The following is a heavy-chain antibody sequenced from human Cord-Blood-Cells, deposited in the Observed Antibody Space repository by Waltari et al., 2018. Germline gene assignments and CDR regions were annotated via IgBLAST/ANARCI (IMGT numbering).Heavy chain of an antibody. Sequence: QVQLVQSGAEVKKPGASVKVSCKASGYTFTGYYMHWVRRTPGQGLEWMVWINAGNRGTHYARTFQVLVAMSRDTSVSTACMGLSRPRSDCTAVYYCARDLGVVPNLYYFDYWGQGTLVTVSS. D-gene: IGHD2-15*01. CDR3: ARDLGVVPNLYYFDY. CDR2: INAGNRGT. J-gene: IGHJ4*02. V-gene: IGHV1-2*04. CDR1: GYTFTGYY.